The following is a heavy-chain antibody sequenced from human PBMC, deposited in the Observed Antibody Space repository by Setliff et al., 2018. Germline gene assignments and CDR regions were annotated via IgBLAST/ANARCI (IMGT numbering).Heavy chain of an antibody. D-gene: IGHD4-17*01. Sequence: SETLSLTCAVYGGSFSTYYWIWIRQPPGKGLEWIGEINHSGSTNYNPSLKSRVTISVDTSKNQFSLKLSSVTAADTAVYYCASSTYGSYLDYWGQGTLVTVSS. CDR2: INHSGST. CDR3: ASSTYGSYLDY. J-gene: IGHJ4*02. V-gene: IGHV4-34*01. CDR1: GGSFSTYY.